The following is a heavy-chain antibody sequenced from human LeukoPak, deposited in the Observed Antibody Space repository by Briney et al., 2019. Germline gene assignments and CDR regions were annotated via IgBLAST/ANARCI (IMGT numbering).Heavy chain of an antibody. V-gene: IGHV3-30*03. CDR3: ARVRAIVVASDAFDI. D-gene: IGHD3-22*01. Sequence: PGRSLRLSCAASGFTFSSYGMYWVRQAPGKGLEWVAVISYDGSNKYYADSVKGRFTISRDNSKNTLYLQMNSLRAEDTAVYYCARVRAIVVASDAFDIWGQGTMVTVSS. J-gene: IGHJ3*02. CDR1: GFTFSSYG. CDR2: ISYDGSNK.